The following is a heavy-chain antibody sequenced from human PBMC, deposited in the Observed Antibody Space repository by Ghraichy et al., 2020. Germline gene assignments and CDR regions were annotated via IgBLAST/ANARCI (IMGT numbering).Heavy chain of an antibody. Sequence: GESLRLSCAASGFSISSYGLHWVRQAPGKGLEWVAVIWYVGNNKDHADSVKGRFTISGDSSKNTLYLQMNDLRVEDTAVYYCAKDAWALLTDYYRMDVWGQGTTVSVSS. CDR1: GFSISSYG. D-gene: IGHD1-26*01. V-gene: IGHV3-33*04. CDR2: IWYVGNNK. CDR3: AKDAWALLTDYYRMDV. J-gene: IGHJ6*02.